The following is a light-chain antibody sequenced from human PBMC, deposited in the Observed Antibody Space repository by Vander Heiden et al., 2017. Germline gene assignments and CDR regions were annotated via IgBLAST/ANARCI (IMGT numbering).Light chain of an antibody. V-gene: IGLV2-14*03. J-gene: IGLJ2*01. Sequence: HSPLSQPASVSGSPRHSLTISSPGTSRDVGGYNYVSWYQQHPGKAPKVMIYDVSNRPSGVSNRFSGSKSGNTASLTISGLQAEDEADYYCTSYTSRTTWVFGGGTKLTVL. CDR1: SRDVGGYNY. CDR3: TSYTSRTTWV. CDR2: DVS.